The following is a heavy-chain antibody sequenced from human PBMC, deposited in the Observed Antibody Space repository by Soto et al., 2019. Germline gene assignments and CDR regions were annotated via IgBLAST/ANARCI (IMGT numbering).Heavy chain of an antibody. CDR1: GGSISSYY. J-gene: IGHJ4*02. V-gene: IGHV4-59*01. Sequence: PSETLSLTCTVSGGSISSYYWSWIRQPPGKGLEWIGYIYYSGSTNYNPSLKSRVTISVDTSKNQFSLKLSSVTAADTAVYYCARVELLWFGYFDYWGQGTLVTVSS. CDR3: ARVELLWFGYFDY. D-gene: IGHD3-10*01. CDR2: IYYSGST.